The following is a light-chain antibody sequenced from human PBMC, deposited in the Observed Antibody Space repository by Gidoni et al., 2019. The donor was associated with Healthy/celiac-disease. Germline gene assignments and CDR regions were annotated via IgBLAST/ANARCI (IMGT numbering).Light chain of an antibody. V-gene: IGKV3-15*01. CDR1: QSVSSN. CDR2: GAS. CDR3: QQYNNWPPLT. Sequence: EIVMTQSPATLSVSPGERATLSCRASQSVSSNLAWYQQKPGQAPRLLIYGASTRATGIPARFSGSGSGTEFTLTISSLQSEDFAVYYCQQYNNWPPLTFXGXTKVELK. J-gene: IGKJ4*01.